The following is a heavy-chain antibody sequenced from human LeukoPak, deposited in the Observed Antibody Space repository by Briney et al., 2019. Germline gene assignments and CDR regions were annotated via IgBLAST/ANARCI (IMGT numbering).Heavy chain of an antibody. CDR1: GFTFSSYA. CDR3: AKTHPYDFWSGYYEGVFDY. Sequence: GGSLRLSCAASGFTFSSYAMSWVRQAPEKGLEWVSAISGSGGSTYYADSVKGRFTISRDNSKNTLYLQMNSLRAEDTAVYYCAKTHPYDFWSGYYEGVFDYWGQGTLVTVSS. J-gene: IGHJ4*02. V-gene: IGHV3-23*01. D-gene: IGHD3-3*01. CDR2: ISGSGGST.